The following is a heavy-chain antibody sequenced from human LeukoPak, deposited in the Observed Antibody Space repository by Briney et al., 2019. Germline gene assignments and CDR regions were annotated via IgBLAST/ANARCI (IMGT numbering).Heavy chain of an antibody. CDR3: ARDNRATAIDS. CDR1: GFTFSNFG. Sequence: GGSLRLSCAASGFTFSNFGMTWVRQAPGKGLEWVSTISGSGDTTYYPNSVKGRFTISRDNSKNTLYLQMNSLRVEDTAVYYCARDNRATAIDSWGQGTLVTVSS. V-gene: IGHV3-23*01. D-gene: IGHD5-18*01. J-gene: IGHJ4*02. CDR2: ISGSGDTT.